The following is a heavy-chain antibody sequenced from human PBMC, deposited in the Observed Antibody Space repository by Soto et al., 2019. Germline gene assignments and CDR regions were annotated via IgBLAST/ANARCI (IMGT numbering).Heavy chain of an antibody. V-gene: IGHV4-31*03. CDR1: GGSISSGGYY. CDR2: IHHSGST. Sequence: QVQLQESGPGLVKASQTLSLTCNVSGGSISSGGYYWTWIRQHPGKGLEWIGNIHHSGSTFYNPSLKSRVSISVDTAKNQFSLKLSSVTAADTAVYFCLRGVLSWGQGTLVTVSS. D-gene: IGHD3-10*01. CDR3: LRGVLS. J-gene: IGHJ1*01.